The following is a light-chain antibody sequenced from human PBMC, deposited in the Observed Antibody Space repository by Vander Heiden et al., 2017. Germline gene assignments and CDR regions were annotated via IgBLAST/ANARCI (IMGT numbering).Light chain of an antibody. Sequence: QSALTQPASVSGSPGQSITISCTGTSSDIGTYNYVSWYQQHPGEAPKLMIYAVSNRPSGVSNRFSASKSGNTASLNISALRAEDEADYYCSSYSSNTTRVFGGGTKLTVL. CDR3: SSYSSNTTRV. V-gene: IGLV2-14*01. CDR1: SSDIGTYNY. CDR2: AVS. J-gene: IGLJ3*02.